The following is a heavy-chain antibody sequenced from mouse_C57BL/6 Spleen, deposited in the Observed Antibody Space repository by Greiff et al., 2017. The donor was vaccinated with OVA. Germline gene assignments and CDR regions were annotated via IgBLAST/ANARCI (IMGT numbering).Heavy chain of an antibody. V-gene: IGHV1-53*01. D-gene: IGHD2-4*01. CDR1: GYTFTSYW. Sequence: QVQLQQPGTELVKPGASVKLSCKASGYTFTSYWMHWVKQRPGQGLEWIGNINPSNGGTNYNEKFKSKATLTVDKPSSTAYMQLSSLTSEDSAVYYCARWGYYDYDDFDYWGQGTTLTVSS. J-gene: IGHJ2*01. CDR2: INPSNGGT. CDR3: ARWGYYDYDDFDY.